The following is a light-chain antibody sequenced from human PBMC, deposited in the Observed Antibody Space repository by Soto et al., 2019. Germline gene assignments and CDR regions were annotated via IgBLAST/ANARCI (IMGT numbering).Light chain of an antibody. CDR1: QSIVNY. CDR2: AGS. V-gene: IGKV1-39*01. J-gene: IGKJ3*01. CDR3: QQSYRMPFT. Sequence: DILMTQSPSSLSAFVGDRVTITCRASQSIVNYLNWYQQKPGKAPKLLIYAGSSLQSGVPSRFSGSGSGTDFTLTISSLQPEDFATYYCQQSYRMPFTFGPGTKVDLK.